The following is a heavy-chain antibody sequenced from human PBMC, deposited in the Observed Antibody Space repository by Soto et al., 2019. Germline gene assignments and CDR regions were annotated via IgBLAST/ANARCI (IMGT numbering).Heavy chain of an antibody. Sequence: QVQLQQSGPGLVKPSQTLSLTCAISGDSVSSNSAAWNWIRQSPSRGFEWLGGTYYRSKWYNDYAVSVKSRITINPDTSKNQFSLQLNSVTPEDTAVYYCARGRDIVVVPAASYYYYYYMDVWGKGTTVTVSS. CDR3: ARGRDIVVVPAASYYYYYYMDV. CDR2: TYYRSKWYN. CDR1: GDSVSSNSAA. D-gene: IGHD2-2*01. J-gene: IGHJ6*03. V-gene: IGHV6-1*01.